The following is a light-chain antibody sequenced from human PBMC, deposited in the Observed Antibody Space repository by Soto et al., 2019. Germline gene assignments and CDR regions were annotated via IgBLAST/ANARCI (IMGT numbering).Light chain of an antibody. CDR3: SSYTSSTTLV. Sequence: QSALTKPASVSGSPGQSITISCTGTSSDVGGYNYVSWYQQHPGKAPKLMIYEVNNRPSGVSNRFSGSKSGNTASLTISGLQPEDEADYYCSSYTSSTTLVFGGGTKLTVL. CDR2: EVN. J-gene: IGLJ2*01. CDR1: SSDVGGYNY. V-gene: IGLV2-14*01.